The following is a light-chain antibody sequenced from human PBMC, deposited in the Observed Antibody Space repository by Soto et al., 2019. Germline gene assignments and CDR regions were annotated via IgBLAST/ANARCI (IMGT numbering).Light chain of an antibody. V-gene: IGLV3-21*02. CDR3: DVWDSSCDHRGV. Sequence: SYELTQPPSVSVAPGQTARITCGGNNIGSKRVHWYQQKQGQAPVLVVYDDSDRPSGIPERLSGSNSGNTATLSIGRVEAGDEADYYCDVWDSSCDHRGVFGGGTTVTVL. J-gene: IGLJ3*02. CDR2: DDS. CDR1: NIGSKR.